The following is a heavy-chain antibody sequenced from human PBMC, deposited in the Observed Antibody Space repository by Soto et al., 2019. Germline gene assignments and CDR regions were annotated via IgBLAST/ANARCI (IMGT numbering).Heavy chain of an antibody. V-gene: IGHV1-69*13. D-gene: IGHD3-10*01. CDR1: GGTFSSYA. J-gene: IGHJ4*02. CDR2: IIPIFGTA. Sequence: VASVKVSCKASGGTFSSYAISWVRQAPGQGLEWMGGIIPIFGTANYAQKFQGRVTITADESTSTAYMELSSLRSEDTAVYYCARRFGKYYFDYWGQGTLVTVSS. CDR3: ARRFGKYYFDY.